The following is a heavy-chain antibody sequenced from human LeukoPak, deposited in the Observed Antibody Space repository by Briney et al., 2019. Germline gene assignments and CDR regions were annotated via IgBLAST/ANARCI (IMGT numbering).Heavy chain of an antibody. CDR3: ATEYYGAYNY. CDR2: IKSRTDGGTT. CDR1: GFTFTNAW. Sequence: GGSLRLSCAASGFTFTNAWMSWVCHAPGKGLEWVCHIKSRTDGGTTDYAAPVKDRSTISRDDSRATLYLQMNSLKTEDIAVYYCATEYYGAYNYWGQGTLVTVSS. D-gene: IGHD4-17*01. J-gene: IGHJ4*02. V-gene: IGHV3-15*01.